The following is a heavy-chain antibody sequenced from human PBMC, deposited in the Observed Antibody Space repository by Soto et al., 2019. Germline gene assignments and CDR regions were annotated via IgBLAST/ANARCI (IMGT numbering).Heavy chain of an antibody. CDR3: APHVQCSGGSCHYDAFYI. CDR1: GFIFGNYM. D-gene: IGHD2-15*01. V-gene: IGHV3-23*01. CDR2: IRDGGEST. J-gene: IGHJ3*02. Sequence: EVQLLESGGGLVQPGESLRLSCAVSGFIFGNYMMTWVRQAPGKGLEWVSTIRDGGESTYYADSVKGRFTISRDNSKNTLYLQMDSLGDEDTAVYYCAPHVQCSGGSCHYDAFYIRGQGTMVTVSS.